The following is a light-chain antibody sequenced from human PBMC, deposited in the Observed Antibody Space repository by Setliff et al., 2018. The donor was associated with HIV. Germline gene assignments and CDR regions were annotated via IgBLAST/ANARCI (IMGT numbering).Light chain of an antibody. V-gene: IGLV2-23*02. CDR1: SSDIGDYES. CDR3: CSYAGGDTWI. J-gene: IGLJ2*01. Sequence: QSALTQPASVSGSPGQSITISCTGSSSDIGDYESVSWYQQHPGEVPKLMIYDVTKRPSGVSNRFSASKSGNTASLTISGLQAEDEAHYYCCSYAGGDTWIFGGGTKATV. CDR2: DVT.